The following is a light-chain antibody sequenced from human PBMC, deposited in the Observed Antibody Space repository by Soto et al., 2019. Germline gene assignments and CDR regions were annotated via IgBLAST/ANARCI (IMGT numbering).Light chain of an antibody. J-gene: IGKJ1*01. CDR3: QHRSNWPQT. V-gene: IGKV3-11*01. Sequence: DIVLTQSPATLALSPGEGATLSCRASQNVANYLDWYQQKPGQAPRLLIYESSNRATGIEARFSGGGSGTAFTFSISSLEPEDFAVYSSQHRSNWPQTVGQGNNV. CDR2: ESS. CDR1: QNVANY.